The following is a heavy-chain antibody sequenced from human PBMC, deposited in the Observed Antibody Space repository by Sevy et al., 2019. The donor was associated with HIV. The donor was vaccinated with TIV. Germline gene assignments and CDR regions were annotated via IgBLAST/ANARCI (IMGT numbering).Heavy chain of an antibody. CDR1: GFTFSSYW. J-gene: IGHJ4*02. CDR2: IKQDGSEK. Sequence: GESLKISCAASGFTFSSYWMSWVRQAPGKGLEWVANIKQDGSEKYYVDSVKGRFTISRDKARNSLYLQMNSLRAEDTAVYYCARPYYYDSSGLIDYWGQGTLVTVSS. CDR3: ARPYYYDSSGLIDY. D-gene: IGHD3-22*01. V-gene: IGHV3-7*01.